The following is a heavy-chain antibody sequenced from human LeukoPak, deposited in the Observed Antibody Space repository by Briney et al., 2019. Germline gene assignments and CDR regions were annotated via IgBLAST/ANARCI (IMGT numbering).Heavy chain of an antibody. J-gene: IGHJ3*02. CDR1: GGSISSYY. CDR2: VYYTGST. Sequence: SETLSLTCTVSGGSISSYYWSWIRQPPGKGLEWIGYVYYTGSTNYNPSLESRVTISVDTSKNQFSLKLSCVTAADTAMYYCARGVWFGIWGQGTMVTVSS. D-gene: IGHD3-10*01. V-gene: IGHV4-59*01. CDR3: ARGVWFGI.